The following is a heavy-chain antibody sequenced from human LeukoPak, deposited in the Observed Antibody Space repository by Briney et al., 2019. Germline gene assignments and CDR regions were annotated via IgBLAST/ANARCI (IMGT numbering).Heavy chain of an antibody. V-gene: IGHV1-8*01. J-gene: IGHJ1*01. CDR2: MNPNSGNT. D-gene: IGHD6-19*01. Sequence: ASVKVSCKASGYTFTSYDINWVRQATGQGLEWMGWMNPNSGNTGYAQKFQGRVTMTRNTSISTAYMGLSSLRSEDTAVYYCARVRTSGSGWYDGAEYFQHWGQGTLVTVSS. CDR3: ARVRTSGSGWYDGAEYFQH. CDR1: GYTFTSYD.